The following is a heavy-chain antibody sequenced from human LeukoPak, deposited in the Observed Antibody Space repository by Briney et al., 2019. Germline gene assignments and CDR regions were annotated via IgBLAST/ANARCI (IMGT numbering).Heavy chain of an antibody. V-gene: IGHV3-33*06. CDR2: IWYDGSDK. Sequence: GGSLRLSCAASGFAFNRYGMHWVRQAPGKGLEWVAVIWYDGSDKYYADSVKGRFTIYRDNSKNTLYLQMNSLRAEDTAVYYCAEDVDTAMAWEVWGQGTMVTVSS. CDR3: AEDVDTAMAWEV. J-gene: IGHJ3*01. D-gene: IGHD5-18*01. CDR1: GFAFNRYG.